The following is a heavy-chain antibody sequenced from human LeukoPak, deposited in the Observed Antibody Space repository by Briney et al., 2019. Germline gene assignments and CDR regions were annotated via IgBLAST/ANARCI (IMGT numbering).Heavy chain of an antibody. CDR2: IGGGSGRT. J-gene: IGHJ4*02. D-gene: IGHD3-22*01. V-gene: IGHV1-3*01. CDR3: ARGYYYDSSGYYFDS. CDR1: GYSFTSHV. Sequence: GASVKVSCKASGYSFTSHVIHWLRQAPGQRFEWMGWIGGGSGRTNYPQTFQDRVTITRDTSATTSYMEMRSLRYEDTAIFYCARGYYYDSSGYYFDSWGQGTLVTVSS.